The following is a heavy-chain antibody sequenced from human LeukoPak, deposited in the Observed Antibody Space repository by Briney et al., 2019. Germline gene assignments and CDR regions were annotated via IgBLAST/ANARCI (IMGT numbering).Heavy chain of an antibody. V-gene: IGHV3-64D*06. CDR2: ISSNGGST. J-gene: IGHJ6*02. Sequence: PGGSLRLSCSASGFTFSGYAMHWVRQAPGKGLEYVSAISSNGGSTYYADSVKGRFTISRDNSKNTLYLQMSSLRAEDTAVYYCAKRSRRLTIVRGVPREDVWGQGTTVTVSS. D-gene: IGHD3-10*01. CDR3: AKRSRRLTIVRGVPREDV. CDR1: GFTFSGYA.